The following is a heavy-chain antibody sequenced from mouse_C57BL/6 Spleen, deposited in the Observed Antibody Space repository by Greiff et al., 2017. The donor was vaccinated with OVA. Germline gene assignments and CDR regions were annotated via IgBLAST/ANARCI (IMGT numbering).Heavy chain of an antibody. CDR2: IRLKSDNYAT. CDR3: TGSYYYGSSLFYY. D-gene: IGHD1-1*01. Sequence: EVKLEESGGGLVQPGGSLKLSCVASGFTFSNYWMNWVRQSPEKGLEWVAQIRLKSDNYATHYAESVKGRFTISRDDSKSSVYLQMNNLRAEDTGIYYCTGSYYYGSSLFYYWGQGTTLTVSS. V-gene: IGHV6-3*01. CDR1: GFTFSNYW. J-gene: IGHJ2*01.